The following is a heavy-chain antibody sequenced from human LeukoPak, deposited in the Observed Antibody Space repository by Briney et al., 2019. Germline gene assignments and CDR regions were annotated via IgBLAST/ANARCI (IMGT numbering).Heavy chain of an antibody. J-gene: IGHJ6*03. D-gene: IGHD2-2*01. CDR3: AREDIVVVPAAIVRHYYYMDV. Sequence: GASVKVSCKASGYSFTGHYMHWVRQAPGQGLEWMGWINPNSGGTNYAQKFQGRVTMTRDTSISTAYMELSRLRSDNTAVYYCAREDIVVVPAAIVRHYYYMDVWGKGTTVTISS. V-gene: IGHV1-2*02. CDR1: GYSFTGHY. CDR2: INPNSGGT.